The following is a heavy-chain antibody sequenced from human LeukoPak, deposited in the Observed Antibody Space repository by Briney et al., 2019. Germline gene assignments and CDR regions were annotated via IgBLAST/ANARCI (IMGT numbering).Heavy chain of an antibody. CDR1: DLTFRNPW. D-gene: IGHD3-22*01. CDR3: TTDTYYYDSSGYYYRVDYFDY. Sequence: GGPLSSSCEPPDLTFRNPWMSWVRQAPGRGLEGFGRIKRKTDGGTTDYAAPVKGRFTISRDDSKNTLYLQMNSLKTEDTAVYYCTTDTYYYDSSGYYYRVDYFDYWGQGTLVTVSS. V-gene: IGHV3-15*01. CDR2: IKRKTDGGTT. J-gene: IGHJ4*02.